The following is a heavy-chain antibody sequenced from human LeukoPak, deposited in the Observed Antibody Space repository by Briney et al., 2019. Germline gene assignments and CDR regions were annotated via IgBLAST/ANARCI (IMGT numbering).Heavy chain of an antibody. J-gene: IGHJ4*02. D-gene: IGHD2-21*01. CDR3: AKIVDNHYPRSVDS. CDR2: ILDDGSNK. V-gene: IGHV3-30*18. CDR1: GFTFSSYG. Sequence: GGSLRLSCAASGFTFSSYGMHWVRQAPGKGLEWVAVILDDGSNKSYADSVKGRFTISRDNSKNTLYLQMNSLRAEDTAVFYCAKIVDNHYPRSVDSWGQGTLVTVSS.